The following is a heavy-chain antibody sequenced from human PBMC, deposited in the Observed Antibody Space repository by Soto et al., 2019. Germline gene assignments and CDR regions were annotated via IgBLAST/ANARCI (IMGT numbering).Heavy chain of an antibody. V-gene: IGHV3-23*01. CDR2: ISGGGGST. Sequence: EVQLLESGGGLLQPGGSLRLSCAASGFTFSNHAMSWVRQPPGKGLEWVSAISGGGGSTYYADSVKGRFTISRDNSKNTLYLQVSSLRAEDTAVDYCAKDREWGGNAFAYWGQGTRVTVSS. CDR3: AKDREWGGNAFAY. CDR1: GFTFSNHA. J-gene: IGHJ4*02. D-gene: IGHD2-15*01.